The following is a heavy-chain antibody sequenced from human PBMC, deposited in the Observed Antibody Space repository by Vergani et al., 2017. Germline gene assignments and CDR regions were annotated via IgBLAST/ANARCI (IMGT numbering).Heavy chain of an antibody. D-gene: IGHD1-1*01. Sequence: EVQLLESGGGLVQPGGSLRLSCAASGFTFSSYAMSWVRQAPGKGLEWVSAISGSGGSTYYADSVKGRFTISSDNSKNTLYLQMNSLRAEDTAVYYCAKDEAKVRRNDSYYYYYYGMDVWGQGTTVTVSS. CDR1: GFTFSSYA. V-gene: IGHV3-23*01. CDR2: ISGSGGST. J-gene: IGHJ6*02. CDR3: AKDEAKVRRNDSYYYYYYGMDV.